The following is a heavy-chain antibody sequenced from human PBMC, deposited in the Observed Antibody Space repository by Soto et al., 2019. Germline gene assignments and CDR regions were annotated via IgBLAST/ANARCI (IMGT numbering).Heavy chain of an antibody. J-gene: IGHJ6*02. CDR2: ISAYNGNT. D-gene: IGHD2-2*01. Sequence: ASVKVSCKASGYTFTSYGISCVRQAPGQGLEWMGWISAYNGNTNYAQKLQGRVTMTTDTSTSTAYMELRSLRSDDTAVYYCARLGYCISTSCYVGGGIGDYYYYGMDVWGQGTSGSGSS. CDR3: ARLGYCISTSCYVGGGIGDYYYYGMDV. V-gene: IGHV1-18*01. CDR1: GYTFTSYG.